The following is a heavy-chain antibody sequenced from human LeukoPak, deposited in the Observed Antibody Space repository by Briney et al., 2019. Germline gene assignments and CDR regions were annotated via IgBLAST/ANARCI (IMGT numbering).Heavy chain of an antibody. CDR2: IWYDGINN. D-gene: IGHD6-13*01. V-gene: IGHV3-33*01. Sequence: PGRSLRLSCAASGFTFSNYDMHWVRQAPGKGLEWVAVIWYDGINNYYADSVKGRFSISRDNSKNALYLQTNSLSAEDTAVYFCARDYSRNSFDYWGQGTLVTVSS. CDR3: ARDYSRNSFDY. J-gene: IGHJ4*02. CDR1: GFTFSNYD.